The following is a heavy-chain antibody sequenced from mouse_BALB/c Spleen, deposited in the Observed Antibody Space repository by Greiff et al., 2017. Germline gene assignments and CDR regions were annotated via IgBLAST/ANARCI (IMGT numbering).Heavy chain of an antibody. D-gene: IGHD1-1*01. Sequence: EVQGVGSGPEVVKPGASVKMSCKASGYTFTSYVIHWVKQKPGQGLEWIGYINPYNDGTKYNEKFKGKATLTSDKSSSTAYMELSSLTSEDSAVYYCARSGIITTVGAMDYWGQGTSVTVSS. V-gene: IGHV1-14*01. CDR3: ARSGIITTVGAMDY. CDR2: INPYNDGT. CDR1: GYTFTSYV. J-gene: IGHJ4*01.